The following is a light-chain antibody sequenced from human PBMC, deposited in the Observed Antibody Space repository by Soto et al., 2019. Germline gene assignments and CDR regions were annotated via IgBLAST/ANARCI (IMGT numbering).Light chain of an antibody. Sequence: VMTKSPATLSVSPGERAALCWMASQSVSTNLAWYQQKPGQAPRLLIYGASTRATGIPARFSGSGSGTDFTLTISRLEPEDFAVYYCQQYGSSPWTFGQGTKVDIK. CDR3: QQYGSSPWT. J-gene: IGKJ1*01. CDR1: QSVSTN. CDR2: GAS. V-gene: IGKV3-15*01.